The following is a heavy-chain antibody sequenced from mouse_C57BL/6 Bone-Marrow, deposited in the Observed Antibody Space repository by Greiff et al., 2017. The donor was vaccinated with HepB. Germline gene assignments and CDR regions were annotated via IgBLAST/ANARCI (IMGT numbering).Heavy chain of an antibody. CDR2: TFYSGIT. CDR3: ARYYYGSSPSYWYFDV. V-gene: IGHV3-3*01. CDR1: GFSINSDCY. Sequence: EVHLVESGPSLVRPSQTLSLTCTVTGFSINSDCYWIWIRQFPGNKLEYIGYTFYSGITYYNPSLESRTYITRDTSKNQFSLKLSSVTTEDTATYYCARYYYGSSPSYWYFDVWGTGTTVTVSS. J-gene: IGHJ1*03. D-gene: IGHD1-1*01.